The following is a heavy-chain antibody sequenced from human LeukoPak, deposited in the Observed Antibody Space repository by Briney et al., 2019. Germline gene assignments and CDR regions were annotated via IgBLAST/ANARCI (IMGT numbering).Heavy chain of an antibody. CDR3: AREYWSSTSCSGDY. V-gene: IGHV4-4*07. CDR2: IYTSGST. CDR1: GGSISSYY. J-gene: IGHJ4*02. D-gene: IGHD2-2*01. Sequence: SETLSLTCTVSGGSISSYYWSWTRQPAGKGLEWIGRIYTSGSTNYNPSLKSRVTMSVDTSKNQFSLKLSSVTAADTAVYYCAREYWSSTSCSGDYWGQGTLVTVSS.